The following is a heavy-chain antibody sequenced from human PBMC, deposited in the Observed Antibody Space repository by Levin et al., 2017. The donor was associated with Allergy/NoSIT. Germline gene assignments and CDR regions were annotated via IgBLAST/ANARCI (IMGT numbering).Heavy chain of an antibody. CDR3: ARASVGGSYYYGMDV. Sequence: KISCKASGGTFSSYAISWVRQAPGQGLEWMGGIIPIFGTANYAQKFQGRVTITADESTSTAYMELSSLRSEDTAVYYCARASVGGSYYYGMDVWGQGTTVTVSS. J-gene: IGHJ6*02. CDR2: IIPIFGTA. CDR1: GGTFSSYA. D-gene: IGHD3-16*01. V-gene: IGHV1-69*01.